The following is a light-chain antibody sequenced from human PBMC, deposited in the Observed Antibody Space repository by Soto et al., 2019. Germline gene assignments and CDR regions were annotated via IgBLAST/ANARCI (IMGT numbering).Light chain of an antibody. CDR2: AAS. V-gene: IGKV1D-16*01. Sequence: DIQMTQSPSSLSASVGDRVTITCRARQDIGGWLAWYQQKSDKAPKSLIYAASGLQSGVPSRFSGSGSGTDFTLTISNLQPEDFATYYCQQHYSYPTFGGGTKVEI. J-gene: IGKJ4*01. CDR1: QDIGGW. CDR3: QQHYSYPT.